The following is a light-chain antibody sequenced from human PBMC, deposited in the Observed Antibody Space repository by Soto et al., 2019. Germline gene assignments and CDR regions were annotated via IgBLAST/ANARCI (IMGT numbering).Light chain of an antibody. CDR3: QAYDYSLTASV. V-gene: IGLV1-40*01. CDR2: GNR. Sequence: QSVLTQPPSVSGAPGQRVTLSCTGNSSNLGAGYDVHWYQQLPGAAPKLVIFGNRNRPSGVPERFSVSKSGTSASLAITGLQADDEADYYCQAYDYSLTASVFGGGTQMPVL. CDR1: SSNLGAGYD. J-gene: IGLJ3*02.